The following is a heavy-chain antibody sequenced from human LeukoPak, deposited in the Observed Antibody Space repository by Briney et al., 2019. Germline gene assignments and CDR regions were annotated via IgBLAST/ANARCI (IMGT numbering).Heavy chain of an antibody. CDR2: INSNSGDT. Sequence: ASVQVSCKASGYTFTGYYMHWVRQAPGQGLEWMGWINSNSGDTNYAQKFQGRVTMTRDTSISTAYMELSRLRSDDTAVYYCAREPHYDLLTGYALGYLDLWCRGTLLTVSS. CDR3: AREPHYDLLTGYALGYLDL. J-gene: IGHJ2*01. D-gene: IGHD3-9*01. CDR1: GYTFTGYY. V-gene: IGHV1-2*02.